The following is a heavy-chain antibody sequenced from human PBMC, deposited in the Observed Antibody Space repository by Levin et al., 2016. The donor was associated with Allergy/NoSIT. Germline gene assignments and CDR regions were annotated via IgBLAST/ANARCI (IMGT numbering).Heavy chain of an antibody. Sequence: SETLSLTCTVSGGSISSYYWSWIRQPAGKGLEWIGRIYTSGSTNYNPSLKSRVTMSVDTSKNQFSLKLSSVTAADTAVYYCARGIAAAGSSSGMDVWGQGTTVTVSS. CDR2: IYTSGST. D-gene: IGHD6-13*01. J-gene: IGHJ6*02. CDR1: GGSISSYY. CDR3: ARGIAAAGSSSGMDV. V-gene: IGHV4-4*07.